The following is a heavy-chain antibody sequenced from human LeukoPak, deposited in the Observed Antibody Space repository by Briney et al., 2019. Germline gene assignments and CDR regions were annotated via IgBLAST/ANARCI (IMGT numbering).Heavy chain of an antibody. V-gene: IGHV1-18*01. CDR2: ISTSTGDT. Sequence: AAVKVSCKTSGYSFILYGISWVRQAPGQGPEWMGWISTSTGDTKYTQKFQGRVTLTTDTSTSTAYMELSRLRSDDTAVFYCARVYYYASGRLDSWGQGTLITVSS. D-gene: IGHD3-10*01. CDR1: GYSFILYG. J-gene: IGHJ4*02. CDR3: ARVYYYASGRLDS.